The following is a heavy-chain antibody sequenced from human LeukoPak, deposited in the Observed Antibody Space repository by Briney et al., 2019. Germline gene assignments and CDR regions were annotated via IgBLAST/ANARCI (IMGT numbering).Heavy chain of an antibody. CDR2: ISSSGSTI. CDR3: ARERDAGDY. D-gene: IGHD5-24*01. J-gene: IGHJ4*02. CDR1: GFTFSSYE. Sequence: GGSLRLSCAASGFTFSSYEMNWVRQAPGKGLEWVSYISSSGSTIYYADSVKGRFTISRDNAKNSLYLQMISLRAEDTAVYYCARERDAGDYWGQGTLVTVSS. V-gene: IGHV3-48*03.